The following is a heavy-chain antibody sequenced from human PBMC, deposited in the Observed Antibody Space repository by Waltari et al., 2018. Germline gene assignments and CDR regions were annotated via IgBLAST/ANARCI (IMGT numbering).Heavy chain of an antibody. D-gene: IGHD6-6*01. V-gene: IGHV3-64*01. CDR1: GFTFSSYA. CDR3: ARGTYSSSSVYY. CDR2: ISSNGGST. Sequence: EVQLVESGGGLVQPGGSLRLSCAASGFTFSSYAMHWVRQAPGKGLEYVSAISSNGGSTYYANSVKGRCTISRDNSKSTLYLQMGSLRAEDMAVYYCARGTYSSSSVYYWGQGTLVTVSS. J-gene: IGHJ4*02.